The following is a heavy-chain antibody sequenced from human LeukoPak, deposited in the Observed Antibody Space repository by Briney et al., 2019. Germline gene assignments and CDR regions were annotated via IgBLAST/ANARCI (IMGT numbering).Heavy chain of an antibody. Sequence: SQTLSLTCAISGDSVSRTNADWNWIRQSPSRGLEWLGRTYYRTKSYTDSAISVKSRIIINPDRSKNQFSLQLISVTPEDTAVYYCARGGSGMTVALFDQWGQGIPVTVSS. CDR1: GDSVSRTNAD. D-gene: IGHD6-19*01. CDR2: TYYRTKSYT. J-gene: IGHJ4*02. V-gene: IGHV6-1*01. CDR3: ARGGSGMTVALFDQ.